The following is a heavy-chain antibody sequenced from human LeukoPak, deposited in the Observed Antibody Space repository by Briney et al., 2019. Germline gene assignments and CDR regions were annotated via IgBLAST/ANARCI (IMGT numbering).Heavy chain of an antibody. CDR1: GFTFSSYS. CDR2: ISSSSSYI. J-gene: IGHJ5*02. CDR3: AKAAWNNWFDP. D-gene: IGHD1-1*01. V-gene: IGHV3-21*01. Sequence: KPGGSLRLSCAASGFTFSSYSMNWVRQAPGKGLEWVSSISSSSSYIYYADSVKGRFTISRDNAKNSPYLQMNSLRAEDTAVYYCAKAAWNNWFDPWGQGTLVTVSS.